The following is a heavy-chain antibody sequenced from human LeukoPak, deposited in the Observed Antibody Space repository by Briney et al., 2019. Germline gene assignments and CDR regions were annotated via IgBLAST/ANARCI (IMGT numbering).Heavy chain of an antibody. V-gene: IGHV3-23*01. J-gene: IGHJ4*02. CDR3: AKRRTTVITMDYFDY. CDR1: GFTFSSYA. D-gene: IGHD4-17*01. CDR2: ISGGAGTP. Sequence: QTGGSLRLSCAASGFTFSSYAMSWVRQAPGKGLEWVSGISGGAGTPYYADSVKGRFTISRDNSKSTLYLQMTSLRAEDTAVYYCAKRRTTVITMDYFDYWGQGTLVTVSS.